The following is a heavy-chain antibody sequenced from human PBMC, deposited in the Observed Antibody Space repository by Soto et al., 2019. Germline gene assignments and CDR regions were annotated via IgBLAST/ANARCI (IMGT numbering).Heavy chain of an antibody. D-gene: IGHD3-10*01. CDR1: GGSFSGYY. Sequence: SETLSLTCAVYGGSFSGYYWSWIRQPPGKGLEWIGEINHSGSTNYNPSLKSRVTISVDTSKNQFSLKLSSVTAADTAVYYCARGDMVRGVIPPYYYYGMDVWGQGTTVTVSS. J-gene: IGHJ6*02. V-gene: IGHV4-34*01. CDR2: INHSGST. CDR3: ARGDMVRGVIPPYYYYGMDV.